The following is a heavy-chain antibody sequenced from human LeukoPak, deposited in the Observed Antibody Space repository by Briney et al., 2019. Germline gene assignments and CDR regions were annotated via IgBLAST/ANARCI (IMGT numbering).Heavy chain of an antibody. V-gene: IGHV4-38-2*02. Sequence: SETLSLTCTVSGYSISNGYYWGWIRQPPGKGLEWIGEINHSGSTNYNPSLKSRVTISVDTSKNQFSLKLSSVTAADTAVYYCARDSFALFGIVMVRGVLLPNFDYWGQGTLVTVSS. CDR2: INHSGST. CDR1: GYSISNGYY. CDR3: ARDSFALFGIVMVRGVLLPNFDY. J-gene: IGHJ4*02. D-gene: IGHD3-10*01.